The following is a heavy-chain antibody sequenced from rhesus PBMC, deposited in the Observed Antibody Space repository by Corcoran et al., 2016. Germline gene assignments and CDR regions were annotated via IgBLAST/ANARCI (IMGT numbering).Heavy chain of an antibody. Sequence: QVQLQESGPGLVKPSETLSRTCAVSGGSFSSYWWSWIRKPPGKGLEWIGEINCHSGSTNYNPSLKSRVTISTDASKNQFSLKLSSVTAADTAVYYCARSQRWLALVDYWGQGVLLTVSS. CDR1: GGSFSSYW. J-gene: IGHJ4*01. CDR3: ARSQRWLALVDY. D-gene: IGHD6-37*01. V-gene: IGHV4-80*01. CDR2: INCHSGST.